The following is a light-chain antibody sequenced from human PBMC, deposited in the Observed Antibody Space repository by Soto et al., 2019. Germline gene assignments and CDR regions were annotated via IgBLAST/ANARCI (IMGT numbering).Light chain of an antibody. J-gene: IGLJ1*01. CDR2: EVS. CDR3: SSYTSSSTLNV. CDR1: SSDVGGYNY. V-gene: IGLV2-14*01. Sequence: QSFLTQPASVSGSAGQSITISCTGTSSDVGGYNYVSWYQQHPGKAPKLMIYEVSNRPSGVSNRFSGSKSGNTASLTISGLQAEDEADYYCSSYTSSSTLNVFGTGTKVTVL.